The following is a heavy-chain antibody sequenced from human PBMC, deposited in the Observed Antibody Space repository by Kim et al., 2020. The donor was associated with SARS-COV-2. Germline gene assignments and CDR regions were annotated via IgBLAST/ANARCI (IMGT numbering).Heavy chain of an antibody. Sequence: GGSLRLSCAASGFTFSRRAMSWVRQVPGKGLEWIASVNNNNNPYYADSVKRRFTVSRDITKDTLYLQMNSLRADDTALYYCAKDHPSSGWPTFDSWGQG. J-gene: IGHJ4*02. V-gene: IGHV3-23*05. CDR1: GFTFSRRA. CDR2: VNNNNNP. CDR3: AKDHPSSGWPTFDS. D-gene: IGHD6-19*01.